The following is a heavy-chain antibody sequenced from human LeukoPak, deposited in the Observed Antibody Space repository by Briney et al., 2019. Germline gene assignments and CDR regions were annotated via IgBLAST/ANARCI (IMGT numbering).Heavy chain of an antibody. V-gene: IGHV6-1*01. D-gene: IGHD3-10*01. CDR1: GDSVSSNSAA. CDR2: TYYRSKWHS. Sequence: SQILSLTYAISGDSVSSNSAAWNWIRQSPSRGLEWLGRTYYRSKWHSYYAPSVKSRITINPDTSKNQFSLQLKSVTPEDTAVYYCARMVGLVSDFWGQGTLVTVSS. CDR3: ARMVGLVSDF. J-gene: IGHJ4*02.